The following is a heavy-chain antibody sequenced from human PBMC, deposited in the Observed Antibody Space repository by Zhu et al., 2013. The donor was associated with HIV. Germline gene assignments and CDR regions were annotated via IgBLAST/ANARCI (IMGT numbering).Heavy chain of an antibody. D-gene: IGHD2-15*01. CDR2: ISPYNGNA. CDR3: AAIRGYCNGDICWFDSFDI. Sequence: QVQLVQSGTEVRKPGASVKVSCKASGYSFTNYAISWVRQAPGQGFEWLGWISPYNGNANYAQNIQGRVTISRDMSTSTAYMEPSSLRSEDTAVYYCAAIRGYCNGDICWFDSFDIWGQGTAVTVSS. V-gene: IGHV1-18*01. CDR1: GYSFTNYA. J-gene: IGHJ3*02.